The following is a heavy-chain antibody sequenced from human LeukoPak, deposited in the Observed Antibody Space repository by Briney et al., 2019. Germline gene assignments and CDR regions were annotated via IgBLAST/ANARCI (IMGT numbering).Heavy chain of an antibody. CDR1: GFTISNHG. J-gene: IGHJ5*02. Sequence: PGGSPRLSCEVSGFTISNHGMHWVRQAPGKGLEWVAMTSHDGNAEYYADSVKGRLTISRDNSKNTLYLQMNSLTTEDTATYYCAKDWGANNWYNWFDPWGQGTQVTVSS. CDR2: TSHDGNAE. V-gene: IGHV3-30*18. D-gene: IGHD1-20*01. CDR3: AKDWGANNWYNWFDP.